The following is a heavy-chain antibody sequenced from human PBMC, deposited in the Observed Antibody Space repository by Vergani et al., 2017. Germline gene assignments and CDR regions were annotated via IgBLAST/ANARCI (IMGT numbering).Heavy chain of an antibody. CDR1: GGSISSGSYY. CDR3: AREGAHRYGSSNSCYRGWFDP. CDR2: IYTSGST. Sequence: QVQLQESGPGLVKPSQTLSLTCTVSGGSISSGSYYWSWIRQPAGKGLEWIGRIYTSGSTNYNPSLKSPVTIAVDTSKNQFSLKLSSVTAADTAVYYCAREGAHRYGSSNSCYRGWFDPWGQGTLVTVSS. V-gene: IGHV4-61*02. J-gene: IGHJ5*02. D-gene: IGHD2-2*01.